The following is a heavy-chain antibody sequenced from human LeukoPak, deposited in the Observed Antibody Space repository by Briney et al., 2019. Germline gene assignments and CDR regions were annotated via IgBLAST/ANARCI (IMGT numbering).Heavy chain of an antibody. D-gene: IGHD3/OR15-3a*01. CDR2: ISYDGSNK. CDR1: GFTFSSYG. V-gene: IGHV3-30*18. CDR3: AKDKGLYGVDV. J-gene: IGHJ6*02. Sequence: PGGSLRLSCAASGFTFSSYGMHWVRQAPGKGLEWGAVISYDGSNKYYADSVKGRFTFSRDNSKNTLYLQMNSLRSEDTAVYYCAKDKGLYGVDVWGQGTTVTVSS.